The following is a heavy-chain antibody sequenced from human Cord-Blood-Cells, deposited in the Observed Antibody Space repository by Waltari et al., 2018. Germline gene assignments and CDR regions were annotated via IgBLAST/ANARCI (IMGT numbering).Heavy chain of an antibody. J-gene: IGHJ3*02. Sequence: QVQLVQSGAAVKKPGASVKVSCKASGYTFTSYGMHWVRQAPGQRLEWMGWINAGNGNTKYSQKFQGRVTITRDTSASTAYMELISLRSEDTAVYYCAREYSSSSAFDIWGQGTMVTVSS. CDR1: GYTFTSYG. D-gene: IGHD6-6*01. CDR2: INAGNGNT. CDR3: AREYSSSSAFDI. V-gene: IGHV1-3*01.